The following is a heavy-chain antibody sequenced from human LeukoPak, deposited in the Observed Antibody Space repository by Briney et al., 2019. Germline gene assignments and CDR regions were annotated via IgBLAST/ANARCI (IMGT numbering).Heavy chain of an antibody. CDR2: ISISGGST. CDR1: GFTFSSYA. V-gene: IGHV3-23*01. CDR3: AKCAQSYGNDAFDL. D-gene: IGHD5-18*01. Sequence: GESLRLSCAASGFTFSSYAMSWVRQAPGKGLEWLSGISISGGSTSYADSVKGRFTISRDNPRNTLYMEMNSLRVEDTAVYYCAKCAQSYGNDAFDLWGPGTMVTVSS. J-gene: IGHJ3*01.